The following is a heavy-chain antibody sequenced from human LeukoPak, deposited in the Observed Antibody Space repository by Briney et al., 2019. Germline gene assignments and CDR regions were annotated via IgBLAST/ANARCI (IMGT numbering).Heavy chain of an antibody. CDR1: GYTFTTYS. CDR3: ARVFTMYAFDI. Sequence: RASVKVSCKASGYTFTTYSITWVRQAPGQGLEWMGWINPNSGGTNYAQKFQGRVTMTRDTSISTAYMELSRLRSDDTAVYYCARVFTMYAFDIWGQGTMVTVSS. CDR2: INPNSGGT. J-gene: IGHJ3*02. V-gene: IGHV1-2*02. D-gene: IGHD3-3*01.